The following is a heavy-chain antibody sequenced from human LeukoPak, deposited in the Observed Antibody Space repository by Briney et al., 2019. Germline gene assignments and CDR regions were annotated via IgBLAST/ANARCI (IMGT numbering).Heavy chain of an antibody. CDR1: GYTFTSYG. Sequence: PGASVKVSCKASGYTFTSYGISWVRQAPRQGLEWMGWISAYNGNRNYAQKRPGRVTMTTDTSTSTAYMELRSLRSDDTAVYYCARDYKGPAASDYWGQGTLVTVSS. CDR2: ISAYNGNR. J-gene: IGHJ4*02. CDR3: ARDYKGPAASDY. V-gene: IGHV1-18*01. D-gene: IGHD2-2*01.